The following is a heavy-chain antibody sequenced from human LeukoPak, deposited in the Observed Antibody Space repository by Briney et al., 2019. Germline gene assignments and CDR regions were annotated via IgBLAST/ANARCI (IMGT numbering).Heavy chain of an antibody. D-gene: IGHD6-6*01. CDR1: GSTFSSYS. Sequence: TGGSLRLSCAASGSTFSSYSMNWVRQAPGKGLEWVSSISSSSSYIYYADSVKGRFTISRDNAENSLYLQMNSLRAEDTAVYYCASPLYSSSSVWGQGTLVTVSS. V-gene: IGHV3-21*01. CDR3: ASPLYSSSSV. CDR2: ISSSSSYI. J-gene: IGHJ4*02.